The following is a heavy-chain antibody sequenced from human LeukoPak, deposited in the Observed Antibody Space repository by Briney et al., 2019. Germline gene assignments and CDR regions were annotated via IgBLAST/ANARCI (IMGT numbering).Heavy chain of an antibody. Sequence: SETLSLTCTVSGGSISSYYWSWIRQPAGKGLEWIGRIYTSGSTNYNPSLKSRVTMSVDTSKNQFSLKLSSVTAADTAVYYCARGRLPGIAAAGNLYYYYMDVWGKGTTVTGSS. D-gene: IGHD6-13*01. CDR2: IYTSGST. CDR1: GGSISSYY. CDR3: ARGRLPGIAAAGNLYYYYMDV. V-gene: IGHV4-4*07. J-gene: IGHJ6*03.